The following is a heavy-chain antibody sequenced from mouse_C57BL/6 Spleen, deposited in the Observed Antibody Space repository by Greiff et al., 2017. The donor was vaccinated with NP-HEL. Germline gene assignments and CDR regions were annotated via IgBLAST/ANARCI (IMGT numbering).Heavy chain of an antibody. J-gene: IGHJ1*03. CDR1: GYTFTDYN. Sequence: VQLQQSGPELVKPGASVKIPCKASGYTFTDYNMDWVKQSHGKSLEWIGDINPNNGGTIYNQKFKGKATLTVDKSSSTAYMELRSLTSEDTAVYYCARRLRYQYFDVWGTGTTVTVSS. CDR3: ARRLRYQYFDV. D-gene: IGHD1-1*01. CDR2: INPNNGGT. V-gene: IGHV1-18*01.